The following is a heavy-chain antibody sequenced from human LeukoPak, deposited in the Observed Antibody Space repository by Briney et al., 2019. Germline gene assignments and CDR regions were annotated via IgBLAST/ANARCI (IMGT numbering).Heavy chain of an antibody. D-gene: IGHD1-26*01. CDR2: ISYVGSNK. CDR1: GFTFSSYG. Sequence: GGSLRLSCAASGFTFSSYGMHWVRQAPGKGLEWLAVISYVGSNKYYADSVKGRSTISRDNSKNTLYLQRNSLRAEDTAVYYCAREWELLSVFDYWGQGTLVTVSS. V-gene: IGHV3-30*03. J-gene: IGHJ4*02. CDR3: AREWELLSVFDY.